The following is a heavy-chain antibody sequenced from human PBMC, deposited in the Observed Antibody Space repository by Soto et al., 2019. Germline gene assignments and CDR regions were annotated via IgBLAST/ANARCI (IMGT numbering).Heavy chain of an antibody. Sequence: EVQLLESGGGLVQPGGSLRLSCAASGFTFSRNAMSWVRQAPGKGLEWVSGISGGGGATYYADSVKGRFTISRDNSKNPRYLHMNSLRAEDTAVSYCAKSEPYGSGSYYGDCWGQGTLVTVSS. CDR3: AKSEPYGSGSYYGDC. D-gene: IGHD1-26*01. CDR2: ISGGGGAT. CDR1: GFTFSRNA. J-gene: IGHJ4*02. V-gene: IGHV3-23*01.